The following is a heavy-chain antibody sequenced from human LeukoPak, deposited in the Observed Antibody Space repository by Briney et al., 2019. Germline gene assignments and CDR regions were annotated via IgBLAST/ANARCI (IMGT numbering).Heavy chain of an antibody. Sequence: ASVKVSCKASGGTFSSYAISWVRQATGQGLEWMGWMNPNSGNTGYAQKFQGRVTMTRNTSISTAYMELSSLRSEDTAVYYCARARHRRYYYDSSGYYFFDYWGQGTLVTVSS. CDR1: GGTFSSYA. V-gene: IGHV1-8*02. CDR3: ARARHRRYYYDSSGYYFFDY. D-gene: IGHD3-22*01. J-gene: IGHJ4*02. CDR2: MNPNSGNT.